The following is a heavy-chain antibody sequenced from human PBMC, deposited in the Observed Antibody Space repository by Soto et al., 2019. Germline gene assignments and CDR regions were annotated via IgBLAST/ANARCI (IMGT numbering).Heavy chain of an antibody. CDR3: ATGDENISGLFDY. CDR2: IIPIFGTA. Sequence: SVKVSCKASGGTFSSYAISWVRQAPGQGLEWMGGIIPIFGTANYAQKFQGRVTITADKSTSTAYMELSSLRSEDTAVYYCATGDENISGLFDYWGPGSLVTVSS. J-gene: IGHJ4*02. V-gene: IGHV1-69*06. CDR1: GGTFSSYA.